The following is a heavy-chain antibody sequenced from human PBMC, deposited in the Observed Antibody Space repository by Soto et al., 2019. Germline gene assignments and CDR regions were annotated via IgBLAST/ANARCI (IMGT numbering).Heavy chain of an antibody. V-gene: IGHV4-59*01. CDR2: VYSTEIT. CDR3: ARGSEAWFDP. Sequence: ETLSLTCTVSGDSISSYFWSWIRQPPGKGLEWIGYVYSTEITNYNPSLKSRVAMSIDTSKNQFSLKVRSVTAADTAVYYCARGSEAWFDPWGQGTLVTVSS. CDR1: GDSISSYF. J-gene: IGHJ5*02.